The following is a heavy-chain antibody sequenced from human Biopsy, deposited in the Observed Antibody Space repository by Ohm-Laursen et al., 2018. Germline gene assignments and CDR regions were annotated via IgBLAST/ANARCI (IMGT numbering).Heavy chain of an antibody. J-gene: IGHJ4*02. CDR1: SYTFTDYN. Sequence: ASVKVSCKTSSYTFTDYNIHWTRQAPGQGLEWLGYINCKAGATNYAQKFQGTVTMTRDTSISTAYLALGSLRSADTAIYYCARDPLNGHKHFDYWGQGSLVTVSS. CDR2: INCKAGAT. V-gene: IGHV1-2*02. D-gene: IGHD2-8*01. CDR3: ARDPLNGHKHFDY.